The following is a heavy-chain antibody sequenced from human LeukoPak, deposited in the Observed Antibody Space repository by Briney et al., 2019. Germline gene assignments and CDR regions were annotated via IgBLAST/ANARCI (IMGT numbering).Heavy chain of an antibody. CDR2: ITYSGGST. V-gene: IGHV3-23*01. CDR3: AKGGSGNFPFDY. D-gene: IGHD1-26*01. Sequence: PGGSLRLSCAASRFTFSSSAMSWVRQAPGKGLEWVSGITYSGGSTYYADSVKGRFTISRDNSKNTLYLQMNSLRAEDMAAYYCAKGGSGNFPFDYWGQGTLVTVSS. J-gene: IGHJ4*02. CDR1: RFTFSSSA.